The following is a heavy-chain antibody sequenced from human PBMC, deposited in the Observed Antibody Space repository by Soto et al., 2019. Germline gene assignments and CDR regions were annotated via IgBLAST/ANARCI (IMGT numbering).Heavy chain of an antibody. Sequence: QVQLQESGPGLVKPSETLSLTCTVSSGSVSSGSYYWSWIRQPPGKGLEWIGYIYYSGSTNYNPSLKSRVTISVDTSKKQFSLKLSSVTAADTAVYYCARDWVNSSGWYSDAFDIWGQGTMVNVSS. CDR2: IYYSGST. V-gene: IGHV4-61*01. D-gene: IGHD6-19*01. CDR3: ARDWVNSSGWYSDAFDI. J-gene: IGHJ3*02. CDR1: SGSVSSGSYY.